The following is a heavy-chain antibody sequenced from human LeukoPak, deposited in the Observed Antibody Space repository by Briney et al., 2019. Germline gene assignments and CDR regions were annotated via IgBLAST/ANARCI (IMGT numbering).Heavy chain of an antibody. D-gene: IGHD6-19*01. CDR1: GFSLSSHS. J-gene: IGHJ4*02. CDR3: ARGVRIAVAGYIDC. V-gene: IGHV3-15*01. Sequence: GGSLRLSCAASGFSLSSHSMNWVRQAPGKVLEWVGRVKSKADSGTTDYAAPVKGRFTISRDNSKNTLYLQMNSLRSDDTAVYYCARGVRIAVAGYIDCWGQGTLVTVSS. CDR2: VKSKADSGTT.